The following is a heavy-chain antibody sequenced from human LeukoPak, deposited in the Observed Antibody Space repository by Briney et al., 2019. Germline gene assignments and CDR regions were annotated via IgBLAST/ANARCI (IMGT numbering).Heavy chain of an antibody. CDR2: IQTGGST. Sequence: PGGSLRLSCLTSGFTFSTNAMSWVRQAPGKGLEWVSVIQTGGSTYYADSVKGRFTISRDNSRNTLSLQMNSLRAEDTAMYYCARDYIPHNFFFGMDVWGQGTTVTVSS. CDR1: GFTFSTNA. J-gene: IGHJ6*02. V-gene: IGHV3-66*02. D-gene: IGHD1-1*01. CDR3: ARDYIPHNFFFGMDV.